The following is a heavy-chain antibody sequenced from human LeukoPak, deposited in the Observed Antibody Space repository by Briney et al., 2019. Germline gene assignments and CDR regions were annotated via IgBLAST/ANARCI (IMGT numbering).Heavy chain of an antibody. D-gene: IGHD6-13*01. J-gene: IGHJ5*02. CDR3: AKELAAAGIDRFDP. CDR2: ISGSGGST. V-gene: IGHV3-23*01. CDR1: GFNFSNYN. Sequence: GGSLRLSCAASGFNFSNYNMNWVRQAPGKGLEWVSAISGSGGSTYYADSVKGRFTISRDNSKNTLYLQMNSLRAEDTAVYYCAKELAAAGIDRFDPWGQGTLVTVSS.